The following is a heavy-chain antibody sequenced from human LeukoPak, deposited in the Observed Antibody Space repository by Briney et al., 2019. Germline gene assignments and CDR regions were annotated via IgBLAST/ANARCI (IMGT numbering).Heavy chain of an antibody. CDR2: ISGNGDST. CDR3: ALYCSGGSCYSMGGAFDI. J-gene: IGHJ3*02. Sequence: GGPRRLSCAASGFTFRSYDMSWVRQAPGKGLEWVSAISGNGDSTYYVDSVKGRFTISRDNSKNTLYLQMNSLRAEDTAVYYCALYCSGGSCYSMGGAFDIWGQGTVVTVSS. D-gene: IGHD2-15*01. CDR1: GFTFRSYD. V-gene: IGHV3-23*01.